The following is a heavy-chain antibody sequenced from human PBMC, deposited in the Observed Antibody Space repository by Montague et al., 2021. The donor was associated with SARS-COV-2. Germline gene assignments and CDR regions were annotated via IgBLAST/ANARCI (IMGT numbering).Heavy chain of an antibody. J-gene: IGHJ6*03. Sequence: SETLSLTCTVSGGSISGYYWSWIRQPAGKGLEWIGSIYTSGSTNXXPSLKSRVTMSVDTSKNQFPLKLSSVTAADTAVYYCAREGGITIFGVVIGSPYYYYMDVWGKGTTVTVSS. CDR3: AREGGITIFGVVIGSPYYYYMDV. V-gene: IGHV4-4*07. CDR2: IYTSGST. CDR1: GGSISGYY. D-gene: IGHD3-3*01.